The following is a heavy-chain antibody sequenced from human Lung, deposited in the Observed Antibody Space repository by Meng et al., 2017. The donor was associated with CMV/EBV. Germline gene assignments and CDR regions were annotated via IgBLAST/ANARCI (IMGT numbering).Heavy chain of an antibody. V-gene: IGHV3-23*03. CDR2: IYSGDSST. Sequence: GESXKISCAASGFTLSNYAMSWVRQAPGKGLEWVSVIYSGDSSTHYADSVKGRFTISRDNSKNTLYLQMNNLRAEDTAVYYCAKDHMLSYFDYWGQGTLVTVSS. CDR1: GFTLSNYA. J-gene: IGHJ4*02. CDR3: AKDHMLSYFDY. D-gene: IGHD2-8*01.